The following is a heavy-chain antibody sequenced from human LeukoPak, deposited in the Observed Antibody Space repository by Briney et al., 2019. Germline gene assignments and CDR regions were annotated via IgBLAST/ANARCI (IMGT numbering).Heavy chain of an antibody. CDR1: GGSFSGYY. CDR3: AREFAAGGAFDI. D-gene: IGHD2-8*02. Sequence: SETLSLTCAVYGGSFSGYYWSWIRQPPGEGLEWIGEINHSGSTNYNPSLKSRVTISVDTSKNQFSLKLSSVTAADTAVYYCAREFAAGGAFDIWGQGTMVTVSS. V-gene: IGHV4-34*01. J-gene: IGHJ3*02. CDR2: INHSGST.